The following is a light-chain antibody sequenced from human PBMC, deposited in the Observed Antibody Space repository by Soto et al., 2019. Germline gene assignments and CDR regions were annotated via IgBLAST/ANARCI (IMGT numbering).Light chain of an antibody. J-gene: IGKJ1*01. CDR1: QSVGTW. Sequence: DIPMTQSPSTLSASVGDRVTITCRASQSVGTWLAWYQQKPGKAPNLLIYRASSLQSEVPSRFSGSGSGTEFTLTISSLQPDDSATYFCQQYNTYSQTFGQGTKVEIK. CDR3: QQYNTYSQT. CDR2: RAS. V-gene: IGKV1-5*03.